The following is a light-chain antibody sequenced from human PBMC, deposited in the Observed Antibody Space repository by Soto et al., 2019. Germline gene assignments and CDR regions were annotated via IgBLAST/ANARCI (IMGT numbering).Light chain of an antibody. CDR3: MQVLQTPLT. V-gene: IGKV2-28*01. CDR2: LGS. Sequence: DIVMTQSPLSLPVTPGEPASISCRSNQSLLYSSGYNYVDWYLQKPGQPPQLLIFLGSSRASGVPDRFNGSGSGTDFTLRITTVEAEDVGVYYCMQVLQTPLTFGGGTKLEIK. CDR1: QSLLYSSGYNY. J-gene: IGKJ4*01.